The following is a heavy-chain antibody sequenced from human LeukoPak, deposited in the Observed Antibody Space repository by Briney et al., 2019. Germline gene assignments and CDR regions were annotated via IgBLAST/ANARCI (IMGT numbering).Heavy chain of an antibody. J-gene: IGHJ5*02. D-gene: IGHD2-21*02. V-gene: IGHV3-66*02. CDR3: ARADNPYCGGDCYPNWFDP. CDR2: IYSGGST. Sequence: PGGSLRLSCAASGFTFSSYAMHWVRQAPGKGLEWVSVIYSGGSTYYADSVKGRFTISRDNSKNTLYLQMNSLRAEDTAVYYCARADNPYCGGDCYPNWFDPWGQGTLVTVSS. CDR1: GFTFSSYA.